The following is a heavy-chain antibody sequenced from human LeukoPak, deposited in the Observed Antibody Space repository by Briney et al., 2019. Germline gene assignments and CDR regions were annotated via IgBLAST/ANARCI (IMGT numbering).Heavy chain of an antibody. CDR3: VKHSAPVLAAARFDY. CDR1: GYTFTGYY. D-gene: IGHD2-2*01. Sequence: ASVKVSCKASGYTFTGYYMHWVRQAPGQGLEWMGWINPNSGGTNYAQKFQGRVTMTRDTSISTAYMELSRLRSDDTALYYCVKHSAPVLAAARFDYWGQGNLVTVSS. J-gene: IGHJ4*02. CDR2: INPNSGGT. V-gene: IGHV1-2*02.